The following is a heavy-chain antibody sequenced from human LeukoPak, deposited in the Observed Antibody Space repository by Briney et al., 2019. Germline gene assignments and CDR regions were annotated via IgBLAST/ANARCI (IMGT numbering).Heavy chain of an antibody. Sequence: ASVKVSCKASGYTFTRYGISWLRQAPGQGLEWMGWISAYNGNTNYAQKLQGRVTMTTDTSTSTAYMELRSLRSDDPAVYFCARIRDYNPSRYYFVYWGQGTLVTVSS. CDR2: ISAYNGNT. V-gene: IGHV1-18*01. CDR3: ARIRDYNPSRYYFVY. D-gene: IGHD4-11*01. CDR1: GYTFTRYG. J-gene: IGHJ4*02.